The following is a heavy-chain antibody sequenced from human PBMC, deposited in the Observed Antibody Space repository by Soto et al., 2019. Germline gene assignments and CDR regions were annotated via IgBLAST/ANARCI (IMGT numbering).Heavy chain of an antibody. CDR3: ARRTWGMDV. J-gene: IGHJ6*02. CDR1: SGSIDTTNW. CDR2: IFHSGNT. Sequence: SETLSLTCAVSSGSIDTTNWWSWVRQPPGKGLEWIGEIFHSGNTYYNPSLASRVTISVDTSKNQFSLNLRFVTAADTAVYYCARRTWGMDVWGQGTTVTVSS. D-gene: IGHD2-8*01. V-gene: IGHV4-4*02.